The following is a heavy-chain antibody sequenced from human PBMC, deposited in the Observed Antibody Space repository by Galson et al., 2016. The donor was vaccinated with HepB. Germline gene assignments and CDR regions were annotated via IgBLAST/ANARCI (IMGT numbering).Heavy chain of an antibody. CDR2: INSSGGST. CDR3: AGGGRRVWFGELTSGGGAMDV. D-gene: IGHD3-10*01. J-gene: IGHJ6*02. CDR1: GYTFTNYF. V-gene: IGHV1-46*01. Sequence: SVKVSCKASGYTFTNYFMQWVRQAPGQGLEWMGIINSSGGSTGYAQKFKGRLIMSRDTSTSTVYMELSSLRSGDTAVYFCAGGGRRVWFGELTSGGGAMDVWGQGTTVTVFS.